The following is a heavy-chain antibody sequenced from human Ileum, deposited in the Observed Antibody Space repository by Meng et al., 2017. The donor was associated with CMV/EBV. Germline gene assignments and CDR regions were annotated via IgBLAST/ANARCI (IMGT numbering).Heavy chain of an antibody. CDR2: INANSGGT. CDR1: GYTFTGYY. V-gene: IGHV1-2*02. D-gene: IGHD2-2*01. Sequence: ASVKVSCKASGYTFTGYYMHWVRQAPGQGLEWMGWINANSGGTNYAQKFQGRVTMTRDTSITTAYMELSSLRSDDTAVYHCGRPYCSSTSCNDFFDYWGQGTLVTVSS. J-gene: IGHJ4*02. CDR3: GRPYCSSTSCNDFFDY.